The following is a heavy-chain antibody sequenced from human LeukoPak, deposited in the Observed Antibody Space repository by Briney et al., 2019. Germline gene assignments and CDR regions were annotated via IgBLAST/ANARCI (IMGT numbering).Heavy chain of an antibody. V-gene: IGHV1-46*01. CDR2: IYPRDGST. J-gene: IGHJ4*02. CDR3: AGDQEAFDY. Sequence: ASVKVSCKASGYSFTSNYIHWVRQAPGQGLEWMGMIYPRDGSTSYAQKFQGRVTVTRDTSTSTVHMELSGLRSEDTAVYYCAGDQEAFDYWGQGTLVTVSS. CDR1: GYSFTSNY.